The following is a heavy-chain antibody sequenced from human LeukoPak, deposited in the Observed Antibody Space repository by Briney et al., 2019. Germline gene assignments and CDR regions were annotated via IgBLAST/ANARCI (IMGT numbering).Heavy chain of an antibody. J-gene: IGHJ4*02. Sequence: SETLSLTCTVSGGSISSYYWSWIRQPPGKGLEWIGYIYYSGSTNYNPSLKSRVTISVDTSKNQFSLKLSSVTAADTAVYYCASSNYDYVWGSYLGPFDYWGQRTLVTVSS. V-gene: IGHV4-59*01. CDR1: GGSISSYY. D-gene: IGHD3-16*02. CDR2: IYYSGST. CDR3: ASSNYDYVWGSYLGPFDY.